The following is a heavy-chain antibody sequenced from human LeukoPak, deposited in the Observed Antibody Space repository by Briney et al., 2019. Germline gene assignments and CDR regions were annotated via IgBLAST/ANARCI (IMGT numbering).Heavy chain of an antibody. J-gene: IGHJ6*02. Sequence: GGSLRLSCAASGFTFSSYGMHWVRQAPGKGLEWVAVIWYDGSNKYYADSVKGRFTISRVNSKNTLYLQMNSLRAEDTAVYYCARSRTYCSSTGCYLPRYYYYGMDVWGQGTTVTVSS. CDR1: GFTFSSYG. CDR2: IWYDGSNK. V-gene: IGHV3-33*01. CDR3: ARSRTYCSSTGCYLPRYYYYGMDV. D-gene: IGHD2-2*01.